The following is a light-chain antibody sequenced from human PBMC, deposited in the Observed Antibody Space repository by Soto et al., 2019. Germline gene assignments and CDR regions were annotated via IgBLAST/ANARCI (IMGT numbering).Light chain of an antibody. CDR1: QSISSW. CDR2: DAS. Sequence: DIQMTQSPSTLSASVGDRVTITCRASQSISSWLAWYQQKPGKAPKILIYDASNLESGVPSRFSGSGSGTEFTLTISRLHPDDFATYYCQQYNSYSWTFGQGTKVEI. CDR3: QQYNSYSWT. J-gene: IGKJ1*01. V-gene: IGKV1-5*01.